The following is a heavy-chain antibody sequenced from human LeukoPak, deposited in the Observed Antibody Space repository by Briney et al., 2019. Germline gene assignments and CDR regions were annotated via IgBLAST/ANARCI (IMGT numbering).Heavy chain of an antibody. CDR2: IKQGGSEK. CDR1: GFTFSSYW. D-gene: IGHD1-14*01. Sequence: GGSLRLSCAASGFTFSSYWMSWVRQAPGKGLEGVANIKQGGSEKYYVDSVKGRFTISRDNAKNSLYLQMNSLRAEDTAVYYCASETGYDAFDIWGQGTMVTVSS. CDR3: ASETGYDAFDI. V-gene: IGHV3-7*01. J-gene: IGHJ3*02.